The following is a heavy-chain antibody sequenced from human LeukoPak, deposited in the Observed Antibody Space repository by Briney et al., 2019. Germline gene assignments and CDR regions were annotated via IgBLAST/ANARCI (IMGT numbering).Heavy chain of an antibody. J-gene: IGHJ3*02. V-gene: IGHV3-23*01. CDR2: ISGSGGST. Sequence: PGGSLRLSCAASGFTFSSYAMSWVRQAPGKGLEWVSAISGSGGSTYYADSVKGRFTISRDNSKNTLYLQMNSLRAEDTAVYYCAKDRDGSGSQPPDDAFDIWGQGTMVTVSS. CDR3: AKDRDGSGSQPPDDAFDI. D-gene: IGHD3-10*01. CDR1: GFTFSSYA.